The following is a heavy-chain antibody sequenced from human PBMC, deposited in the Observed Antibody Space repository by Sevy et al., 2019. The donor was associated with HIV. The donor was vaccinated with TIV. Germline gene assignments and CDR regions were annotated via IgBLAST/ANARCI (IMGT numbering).Heavy chain of an antibody. Sequence: SETLSLTCTVSGGSISSGGYYWSWIRQHPGKGLEWIGYIYYSGSTYYNPSLKSRVTISVDTSKNQFSLKLSSVTAADTAVYYCARDLTARDGAFDIWGQGTIVTVSS. V-gene: IGHV4-31*03. CDR1: GGSISSGGYY. CDR3: ARDLTARDGAFDI. D-gene: IGHD6-6*01. CDR2: IYYSGST. J-gene: IGHJ3*02.